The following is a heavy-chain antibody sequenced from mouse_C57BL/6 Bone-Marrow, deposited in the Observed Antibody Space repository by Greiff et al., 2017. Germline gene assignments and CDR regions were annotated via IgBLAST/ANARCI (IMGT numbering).Heavy chain of an antibody. V-gene: IGHV2-2*01. CDR2: IWSGGST. CDR1: GFSLTSYG. Sequence: QVQLKESGPGLVQPSQSLSITCTVSGFSLTSYGVHWVRQSPGKGLEWLGVIWSGGSTDYNAAFISRLSISKDNSKSQVFFKMNSLQADDTAIYYCARRFYGSWWYFDVWGTGTTVTVSS. CDR3: ARRFYGSWWYFDV. J-gene: IGHJ1*03. D-gene: IGHD1-1*01.